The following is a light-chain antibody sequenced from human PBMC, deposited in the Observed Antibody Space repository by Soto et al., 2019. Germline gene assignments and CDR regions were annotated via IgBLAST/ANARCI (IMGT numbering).Light chain of an antibody. V-gene: IGLV2-23*02. CDR2: EVS. CDR1: SSDVGSYNL. J-gene: IGLJ2*01. Sequence: QSALTQPASVSGSPGQSITISCTGTSSDVGSYNLVSWYQQHPGKAPKLMIYEVSKRPSGVSNRFSGSKSGNTASLTISGLQAEDEADYYCCSYAGSSTFEVFGGGTERTVL. CDR3: CSYAGSSTFEV.